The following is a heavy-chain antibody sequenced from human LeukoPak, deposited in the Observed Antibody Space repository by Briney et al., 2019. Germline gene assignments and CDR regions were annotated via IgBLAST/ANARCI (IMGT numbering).Heavy chain of an antibody. D-gene: IGHD5-12*01. CDR1: GGTFSSYA. J-gene: IGHJ4*02. CDR3: ARDRGGSGYGYFDY. V-gene: IGHV1-69*05. CDR2: IIPIFGTA. Sequence: ASVTVSCKASGGTFSSYAISWVRQAPGQGLEWMGGIIPIFGTANYAQKFQGRVTITTDESTSTAYMELSSLRSEDTAVYYCARDRGGSGYGYFDYWGQGTLVTVSS.